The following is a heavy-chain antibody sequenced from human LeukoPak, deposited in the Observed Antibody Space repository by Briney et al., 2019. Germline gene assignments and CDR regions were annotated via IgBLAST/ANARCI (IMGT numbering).Heavy chain of an antibody. D-gene: IGHD6-19*01. CDR2: VYNIGSI. J-gene: IGHJ4*02. V-gene: IGHV4-59*08. Sequence: PSETLSLTCTVSGGSISRYYWNWIRQSPGKGLEWIGYVYNIGSINYNPSLASRVIISVDTSNNQFFLELTSVTAADTAVYYCARGWGTDQWLIGYWGQGAPVTVS. CDR3: ARGWGTDQWLIGY. CDR1: GGSISRYY.